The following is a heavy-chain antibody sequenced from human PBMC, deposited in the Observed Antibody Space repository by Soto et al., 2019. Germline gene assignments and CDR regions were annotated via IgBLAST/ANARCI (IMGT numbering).Heavy chain of an antibody. CDR3: ARSSVVVTALDY. CDR1: GYSFTGYA. CDR2: INAGNGNT. Sequence: ASVKGSCQAAGYSFTGYARHWVRQAPGQRLEWMGWINAGNGNTKYSQKFQGRVTITRDTSASTAYMELSSLRSEDTAVYYCARSSVVVTALDYWGQGTPVTVSS. V-gene: IGHV1-3*01. J-gene: IGHJ4*02. D-gene: IGHD2-21*02.